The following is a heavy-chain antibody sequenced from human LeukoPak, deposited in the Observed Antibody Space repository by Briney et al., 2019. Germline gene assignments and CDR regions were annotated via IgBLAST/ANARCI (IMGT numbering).Heavy chain of an antibody. CDR1: GFIFSTYG. D-gene: IGHD4-17*01. J-gene: IGHJ3*01. CDR3: ASSTVTTRGVGDFDL. CDR2: IWYDGSNE. V-gene: IGHV3-33*01. Sequence: GTSLRLSCEASGFIFSTYGMNWVRQAPGKGLEWVAIIWYDGSNEYYADSVKGRFSISRDNSKSTLYLEMNSLRADDTAIYYCASSTVTTRGVGDFDLWGHGTWVTVS.